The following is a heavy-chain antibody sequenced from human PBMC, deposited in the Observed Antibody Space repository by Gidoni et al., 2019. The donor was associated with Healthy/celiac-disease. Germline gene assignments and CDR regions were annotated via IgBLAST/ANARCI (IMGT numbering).Heavy chain of an antibody. J-gene: IGHJ6*02. V-gene: IGHV3-33*01. Sequence: QVQLVESGGGVVQPGRSLRLSCAASGFTFSSYGMHWVRQAPGKGLEWVAVIWYDGSNKYYADSVKGRFTISRDNSKNTLYLQMNSLRAEDTAVYYCARGGRNMGNYYGMDVWGQGTTVTVSS. CDR1: GFTFSSYG. CDR3: ARGGRNMGNYYGMDV. D-gene: IGHD7-27*01. CDR2: IWYDGSNK.